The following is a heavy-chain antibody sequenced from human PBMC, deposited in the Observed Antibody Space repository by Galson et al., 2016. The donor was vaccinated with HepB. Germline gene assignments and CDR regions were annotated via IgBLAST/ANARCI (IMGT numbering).Heavy chain of an antibody. CDR2: INRDGSVT. J-gene: IGHJ4*02. Sequence: SLRLSCAGSGFTFSSYWMTWVRQAPGKGLEWVANINRDGSVTHYVDSVEGRFTISRDNAKNSLFLQMSSLRVEDTAVYYCARDRTTGDSRAWYDALDYWGQGTPVTISS. CDR1: GFTFSSYW. D-gene: IGHD6-19*01. V-gene: IGHV3-7*01. CDR3: ARDRTTGDSRAWYDALDY.